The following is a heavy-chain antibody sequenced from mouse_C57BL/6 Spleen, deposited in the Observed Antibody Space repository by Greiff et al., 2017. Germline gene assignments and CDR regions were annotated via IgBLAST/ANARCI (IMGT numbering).Heavy chain of an antibody. D-gene: IGHD1-1*01. J-gene: IGHJ2*01. CDR2: ISDGGSYT. V-gene: IGHV5-4*01. CDR3: ARDYYGSTYFDY. CDR1: GFTFSSYA. Sequence: EVHLVESGGGLVKPGGSLKLSCAASGFTFSSYAMSWVRQTPEKRLEWVATISDGGSYTYYPDNVQGRFTISRDNAKNNLYLQMSHLKSEDTAMYYCARDYYGSTYFDYWGQGTTLTVSS.